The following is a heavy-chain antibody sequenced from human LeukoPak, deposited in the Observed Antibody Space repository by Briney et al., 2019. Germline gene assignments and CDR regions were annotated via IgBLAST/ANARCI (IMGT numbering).Heavy chain of an antibody. V-gene: IGHV4-34*01. CDR3: ARDETTPLPGAY. J-gene: IGHJ4*02. D-gene: IGHD4-17*01. CDR2: INHSGGT. Sequence: PSETLSLTCAVYGGSFSGYYWNWIRQPPGKGLEWIGEINHSGGTHYNPSLKSRVTMSVDTSKNQFSMKLSSVTAADTAVYYCARDETTPLPGAYWGQGTLVTVSS. CDR1: GGSFSGYY.